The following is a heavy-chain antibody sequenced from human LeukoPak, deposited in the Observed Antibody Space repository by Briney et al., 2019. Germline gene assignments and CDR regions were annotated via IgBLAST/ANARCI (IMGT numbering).Heavy chain of an antibody. Sequence: WASVKVSCKASGGSFSNYTISWLRQTPGQGLEWMGGIIPIFGTANYAQNFQGRVTITADKFTSTAYMELSSLRSEDTAVYYCARLSCSGGTCYSSRGNFDYWGQGTLVTVSS. CDR2: IIPIFGTA. J-gene: IGHJ4*02. D-gene: IGHD2-15*01. V-gene: IGHV1-69*06. CDR3: ARLSCSGGTCYSSRGNFDY. CDR1: GGSFSNYT.